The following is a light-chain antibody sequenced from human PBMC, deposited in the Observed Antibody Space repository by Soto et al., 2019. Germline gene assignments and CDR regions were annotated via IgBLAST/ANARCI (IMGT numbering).Light chain of an antibody. Sequence: QSALTQPASVSGSPGQSITISCTGTSSDVGSYNLVSWYQQHPGKAPKVMIYEVTKRPSGVSNRFSGSKSGNTASLTISGLQAEDEADYYCCSYAGSRNWVFGGGTKVTVL. J-gene: IGLJ3*02. V-gene: IGLV2-23*02. CDR3: CSYAGSRNWV. CDR2: EVT. CDR1: SSDVGSYNL.